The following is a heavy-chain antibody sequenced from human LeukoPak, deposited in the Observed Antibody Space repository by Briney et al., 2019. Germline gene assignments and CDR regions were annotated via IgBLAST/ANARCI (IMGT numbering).Heavy chain of an antibody. J-gene: IGHJ3*02. V-gene: IGHV4-61*02. Sequence: SETLSLTCTVSGGSICSGSYYWSWIRPPAGKGLEWIGRIYTSGSTNYNPSLKSRVTISVDTSKNQFSLKLSSVTAADTAVYYCARVGDDAFDIWGQGTMVTVSS. CDR1: GGSICSGSYY. CDR2: IYTSGST. D-gene: IGHD1-26*01. CDR3: ARVGDDAFDI.